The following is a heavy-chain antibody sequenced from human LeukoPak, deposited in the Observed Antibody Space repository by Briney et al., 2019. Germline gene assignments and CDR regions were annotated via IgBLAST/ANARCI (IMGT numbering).Heavy chain of an antibody. D-gene: IGHD6-19*01. CDR2: ISGSGGST. CDR3: AKELNYQWLVMTGPFDY. CDR1: GFTFSSYA. V-gene: IGHV3-23*01. J-gene: IGHJ4*02. Sequence: GGSLRLSCAASGFTFSSYAMSWVRQAPGKGLEWVSAISGSGGSTYYADSVKGRFTISRDKSKNTLYLQMNSLRAEDTAVYYCAKELNYQWLVMTGPFDYWGQGTLVTVSS.